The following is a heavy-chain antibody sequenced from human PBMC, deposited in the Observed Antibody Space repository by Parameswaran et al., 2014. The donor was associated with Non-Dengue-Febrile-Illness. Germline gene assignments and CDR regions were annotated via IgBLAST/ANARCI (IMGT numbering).Heavy chain of an antibody. CDR3: AKVATGPFDY. V-gene: IGHV3-23*01. Sequence: VRQMPGKGLEWVSAISGSGGSTYYADSVKGRFTISRDNSKNTLYLQMNSLRAEDTAVYYCAKVATGPFDYWGQGTLVTVSS. D-gene: IGHD1-1*01. J-gene: IGHJ4*02. CDR2: ISGSGGST.